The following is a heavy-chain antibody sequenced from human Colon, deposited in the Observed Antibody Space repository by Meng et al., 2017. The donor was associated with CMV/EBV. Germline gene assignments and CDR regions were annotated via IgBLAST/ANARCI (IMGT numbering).Heavy chain of an antibody. CDR1: VFSLSTIGRG. CDR3: AHRPYGSGSYFFDY. J-gene: IGHJ4*02. CDR2: IYWDDDK. D-gene: IGHD3-10*01. V-gene: IGHV2-5*02. Sequence: HIPCNESCPTLVKPTQALALTCTFSVFSLSTIGRGVGWIRQPPGKALEWLGVIYWDDDKRYSPSLKSRLTITKDTSKNQVVLTMTNLDPLDTATYYCAHRPYGSGSYFFDYWGQGTLVTVSS.